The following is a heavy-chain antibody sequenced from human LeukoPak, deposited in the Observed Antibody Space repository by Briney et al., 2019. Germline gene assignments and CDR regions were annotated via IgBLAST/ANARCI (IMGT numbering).Heavy chain of an antibody. Sequence: GGSLRLSCAASGFTFSSYAMHWVRQAPGKGLEWVAVISYDGSNKYYADSVKGRFTISRYNSKNTLYLQMTSLRAEDTAVYYCARGLNDVVVVAAPYMDVWGKGTTVTVSS. CDR3: ARGLNDVVVVAAPYMDV. CDR2: ISYDGSNK. D-gene: IGHD2-15*01. CDR1: GFTFSSYA. V-gene: IGHV3-30*04. J-gene: IGHJ6*03.